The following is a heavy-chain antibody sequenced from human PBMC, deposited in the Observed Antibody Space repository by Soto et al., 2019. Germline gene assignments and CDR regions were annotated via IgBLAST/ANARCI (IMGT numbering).Heavy chain of an antibody. J-gene: IGHJ6*02. V-gene: IGHV1-69*01. CDR3: GRGYPENYFYAMDV. CDR2: IIPMFGIG. Sequence: QVQLVQSGAEVKMPGSSVRVSCKASGGSFSKYGISWVRQAPGQGLEWMGGIIPMFGIGNYAEKFLGRVTITADESTRTRHMELSRLRPGDTAVYFGGRGYPENYFYAMDVWGQGTTVTFPS. CDR1: GGSFSKYG. D-gene: IGHD2-2*01.